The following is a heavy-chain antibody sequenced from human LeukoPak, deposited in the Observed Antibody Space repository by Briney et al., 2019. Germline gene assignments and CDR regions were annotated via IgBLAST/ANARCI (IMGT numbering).Heavy chain of an antibody. D-gene: IGHD3-10*01. CDR1: GGSFSGYY. CDR3: ARGRYYYGSGSYYNG. V-gene: IGHV4-34*01. CDR2: INHSGST. J-gene: IGHJ4*02. Sequence: SETLSLTCAVYGGSFSGYYWSWIRQPPGKWLQWIGEINHSGSTNYNPSLKSRVTISVDTSKNQFSLKLSSVTAADTAVYYCARGRYYYGSGSYYNGWGQGTLVTVSS.